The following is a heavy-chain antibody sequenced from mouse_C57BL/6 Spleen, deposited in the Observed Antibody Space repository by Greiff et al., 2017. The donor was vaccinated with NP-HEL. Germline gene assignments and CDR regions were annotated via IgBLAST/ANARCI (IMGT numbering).Heavy chain of an antibody. J-gene: IGHJ4*01. D-gene: IGHD3-2*02. Sequence: EVKLMESGEGLVKPGGSLKLSCAASGFTFSSYAMSWVRQTPEKRLEWVAYISSGGDYIYYADTVKGRFTISRDNARNTLYLQMSSLKSEDTAMYYCTRGRTAQATSYAMDYWGQGTSVTVSS. V-gene: IGHV5-9-1*02. CDR1: GFTFSSYA. CDR2: ISSGGDYI. CDR3: TRGRTAQATSYAMDY.